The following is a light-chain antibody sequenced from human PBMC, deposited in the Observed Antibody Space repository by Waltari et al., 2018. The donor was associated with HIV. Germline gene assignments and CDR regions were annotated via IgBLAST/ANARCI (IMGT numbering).Light chain of an antibody. CDR2: NTD. J-gene: IGLJ3*02. Sequence: QTVVTQETSFSVSPGGTITLTCGLSSGSISTAYYPSWYQQTAGQPPRTLTDNTDMRSSGVPGRFSGSIVGNKAALPITGAQSEDESDYYCFLYMASGRVFGGGTRLTVL. CDR3: FLYMASGRV. CDR1: SGSISTAYY. V-gene: IGLV8-61*01.